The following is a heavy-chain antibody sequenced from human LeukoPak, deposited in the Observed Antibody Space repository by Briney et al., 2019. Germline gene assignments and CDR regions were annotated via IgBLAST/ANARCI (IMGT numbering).Heavy chain of an antibody. CDR1: GFTFSSCA. Sequence: GGSLRLSCAASGFTFSSCAMTWVRQAPGKGLEWVSSLSGSGASTFHADSVKDRFTISRDNSKNTLSLQMSSLRAEDTAVYFCAKYLGKYSYGYSGLDYWGQGTLVTVSS. D-gene: IGHD5-18*01. CDR2: LSGSGAST. V-gene: IGHV3-23*01. J-gene: IGHJ4*02. CDR3: AKYLGKYSYGYSGLDY.